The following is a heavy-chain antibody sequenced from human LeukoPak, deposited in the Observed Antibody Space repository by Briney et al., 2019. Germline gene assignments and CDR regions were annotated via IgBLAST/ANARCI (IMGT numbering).Heavy chain of an antibody. J-gene: IGHJ5*02. D-gene: IGHD3-10*01. CDR2: FYYTGST. CDR3: ARGFSTMVRGVIANWFDP. CDR1: GGSVSGGSYY. V-gene: IGHV4-61*01. Sequence: SETLSLTCTVSGGSVSGGSYYWSWIRQPPGKGLEWIGYFYYTGSTNYNPSLKSRVTISVDTSKNQFSLRLSSVTAADTAVYYCARGFSTMVRGVIANWFDPWGQGTLVTVSS.